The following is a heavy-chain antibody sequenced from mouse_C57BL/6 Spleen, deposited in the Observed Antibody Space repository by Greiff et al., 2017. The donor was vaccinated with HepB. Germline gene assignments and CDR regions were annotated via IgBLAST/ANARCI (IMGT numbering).Heavy chain of an antibody. V-gene: IGHV5-6*02. CDR1: GFTFTSYG. Sequence: DVKLQESGGDLVKPGGSLKLSCAASGFTFTSYGMSWVRQTPDKRLEWVATISSGGSYTYYPDSVKGRFTISRDNTKNTLYLQMSSLMSEDTAMYYCARHCYDCDQDWFAYWGQGTLVTVSA. CDR3: ARHCYDCDQDWFAY. D-gene: IGHD2-4*01. CDR2: ISSGGSYT. J-gene: IGHJ3*01.